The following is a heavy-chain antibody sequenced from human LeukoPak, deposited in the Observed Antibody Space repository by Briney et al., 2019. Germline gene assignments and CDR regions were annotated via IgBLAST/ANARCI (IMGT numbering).Heavy chain of an antibody. V-gene: IGHV1-2*02. CDR1: GFTFTCYY. CDR3: ARDRVAAAGP. CDR2: INPNSGGT. Sequence: ASVKGSCKASGFTFTCYYMHWVRQAPGQGLEWMGWINPNSGGTNYAQKFQGRVTMTRDTSISTAYMELSRLRSDDTAVYYCARDRVAAAGPWGQGTLVTVSS. J-gene: IGHJ5*02. D-gene: IGHD6-13*01.